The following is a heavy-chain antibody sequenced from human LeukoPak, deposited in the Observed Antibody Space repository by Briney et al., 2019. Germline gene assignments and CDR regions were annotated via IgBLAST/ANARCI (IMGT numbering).Heavy chain of an antibody. CDR3: ARASCGADCYFES. J-gene: IGHJ5*01. CDR1: GYTFTGYY. D-gene: IGHD2-21*02. V-gene: IGHV1-2*02. CDR2: INPNSGGT. Sequence: ASVKVSCKASGYTFTGYYMHWVRQAPGQGLEWMGWINPNSGGTNYAQKFQGRVTMTRDTSISTAYMELSRLRSDDTAVYYCARASCGADCYFESWGQGILVTVSS.